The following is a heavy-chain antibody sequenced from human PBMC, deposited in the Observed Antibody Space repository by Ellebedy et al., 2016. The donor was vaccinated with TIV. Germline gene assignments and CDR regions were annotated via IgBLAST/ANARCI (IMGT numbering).Heavy chain of an antibody. V-gene: IGHV3-21*04. D-gene: IGHD3-9*01. CDR3: AKVGYFDWLLRGY. J-gene: IGHJ4*02. Sequence: GGSLRLXXAASGFTFSSYSMNWVRQAPGKGLEWVSFISSSSSYIYYADSVKGRFTISRDNSKNTLYLQMNSLRAEDTAVYYCAKVGYFDWLLRGYWGQGTLVTVSS. CDR2: ISSSSSYI. CDR1: GFTFSSYS.